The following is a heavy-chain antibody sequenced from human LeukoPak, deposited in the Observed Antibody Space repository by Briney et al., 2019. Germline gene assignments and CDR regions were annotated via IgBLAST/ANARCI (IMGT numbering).Heavy chain of an antibody. V-gene: IGHV3-20*04. Sequence: PGGSLRLSCAASGFTFDDYGMSWVRQAPGKGLEWVSGINRNGSSTGYADSVKGRFTISRDNAKNSLYLQMNSLRAEDTAFYYCARFCDRSSTSCYPNWFDPWGQGTLVTLSS. D-gene: IGHD2-2*01. CDR1: GFTFDDYG. J-gene: IGHJ5*02. CDR2: INRNGSST. CDR3: ARFCDRSSTSCYPNWFDP.